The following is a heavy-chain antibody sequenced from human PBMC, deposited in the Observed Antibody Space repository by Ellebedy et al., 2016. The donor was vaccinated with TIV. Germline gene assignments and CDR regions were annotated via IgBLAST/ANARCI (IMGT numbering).Heavy chain of an antibody. CDR2: ISGSGGST. Sequence: GESLKISXAASGFTFRSHAMSCFRQAPWKGLECVSAISGSGGSTYYADSVKGRFTISRDNSKNTLYLQMNSLRAEDTAVYNCAKFIAARPLNYWGQGTLVTVSS. CDR3: AKFIAARPLNY. CDR1: GFTFRSHA. V-gene: IGHV3-23*01. D-gene: IGHD6-6*01. J-gene: IGHJ4*02.